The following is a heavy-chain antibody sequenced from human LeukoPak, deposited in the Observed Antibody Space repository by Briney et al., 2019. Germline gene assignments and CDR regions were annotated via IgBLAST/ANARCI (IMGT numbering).Heavy chain of an antibody. Sequence: PSETLSLTCSVSGGSLSGHYWSWIRQPPGKGLEWIGYIYHSRTTAYNPSLKTRLTISVDTSKNQFSLNLGSMTSAGTAVYYCARGGGGYAADYWGQGTLVTVSS. CDR1: GGSLSGHY. J-gene: IGHJ4*02. CDR3: ARGGGGYAADY. D-gene: IGHD5-12*01. V-gene: IGHV4-59*11. CDR2: IYHSRTT.